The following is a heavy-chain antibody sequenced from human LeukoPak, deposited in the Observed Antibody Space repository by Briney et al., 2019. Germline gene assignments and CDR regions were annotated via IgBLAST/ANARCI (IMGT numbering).Heavy chain of an antibody. CDR1: GFTFSNNG. J-gene: IGHJ5*02. CDR2: IVASGDT. CDR3: LPYGSGST. D-gene: IGHD3-10*01. V-gene: IGHV3-23*01. Sequence: SGGFLRLSCAASGFTFSNNGMTWVRQAPGKGLEWVSAIVASGDTYSADSVKGRFTISRDSSKNTVYLRMNTLRAEDTAVYYCLPYGSGSTWGQGTLVTVSS.